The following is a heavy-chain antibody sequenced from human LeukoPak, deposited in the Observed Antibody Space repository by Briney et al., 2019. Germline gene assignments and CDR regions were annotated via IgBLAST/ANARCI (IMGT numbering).Heavy chain of an antibody. Sequence: PSETLSLTCTVSGGSISSGDYYWSWIRQPPGKGLEWIGYIYYSGSTNYNPSLKSRVTISVDTSKNQFSLKLSSVTAADTAVYYCARDRGVGAAAKVPPINYYYYAYYMDVWGKGTTVTVSS. V-gene: IGHV4-30-4*01. CDR1: GGSISSGDYY. J-gene: IGHJ6*03. CDR2: IYYSGST. D-gene: IGHD6-13*01. CDR3: ARDRGVGAAAKVPPINYYYYAYYMDV.